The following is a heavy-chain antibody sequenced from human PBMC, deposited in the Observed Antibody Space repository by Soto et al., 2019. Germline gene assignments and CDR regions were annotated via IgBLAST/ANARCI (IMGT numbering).Heavy chain of an antibody. J-gene: IGHJ4*02. CDR1: GFTFNTYD. Sequence: EVQLLESGGDLVQPGGSLRLSCAASGFTFNTYDMSWVRQAPGKGLEWVSVIGSGGAPTYYADSVKGRFTISRDNSKNTLLLQRDSLRAEDTAVYYCAKARATYDTSGFYFRPLDSWGQGTLVTVSS. CDR2: IGSGGAPT. V-gene: IGHV3-23*01. D-gene: IGHD3-22*01. CDR3: AKARATYDTSGFYFRPLDS.